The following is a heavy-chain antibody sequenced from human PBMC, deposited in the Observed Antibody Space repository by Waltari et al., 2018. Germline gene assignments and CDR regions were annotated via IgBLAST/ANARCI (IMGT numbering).Heavy chain of an antibody. D-gene: IGHD3-22*01. CDR1: GGSISSYY. V-gene: IGHV4-59*01. J-gene: IGHJ4*02. CDR3: ARWVSWYDSSGYDY. Sequence: QVQLQESGPGLVKPSETLSLTCTVPGGSISSYYWSWIRQPPGKGLEWIGYIYYSGSTNYNPSLKSRVTISVDTSKNQFSLKLSSVTAADTAVYYCARWVSWYDSSGYDYWGQGTLVTVSS. CDR2: IYYSGST.